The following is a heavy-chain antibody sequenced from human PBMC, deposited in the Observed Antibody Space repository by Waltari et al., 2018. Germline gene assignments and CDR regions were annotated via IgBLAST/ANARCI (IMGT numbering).Heavy chain of an antibody. V-gene: IGHV4-59*13. CDR3: VRGPSGTWFDP. CDR1: GGSIASFY. J-gene: IGHJ5*02. Sequence: LQEPGPRLVKAAETLSMTCRVSGGSIASFYWSWIRQSPEKGLEWIGHIYYTGTTNYNPSFEGRVTMSVDMSTKTLFLSLQSTTPADAGIYYCVRGPSGTWFDPWGQGTMVAVSS. D-gene: IGHD6-6*01. CDR2: IYYTGTT.